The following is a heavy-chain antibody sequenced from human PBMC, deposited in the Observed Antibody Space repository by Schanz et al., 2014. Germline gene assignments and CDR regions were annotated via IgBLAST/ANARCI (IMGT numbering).Heavy chain of an antibody. Sequence: QVQLVESGGGVVQPGGSLRLSCAASGFIFSNYGMHWVRQAPGKGLEWVAVIWSDGSGKYYADSVKGRFTISRDNSKNTLYLQMNTLRAEDTAVYYCAKDSTHIDIVLVPTAIDYWGRGTLVTVSS. CDR1: GFIFSNYG. CDR3: AKDSTHIDIVLVPTAIDY. CDR2: IWSDGSGK. V-gene: IGHV3-30*02. D-gene: IGHD2-2*01. J-gene: IGHJ4*02.